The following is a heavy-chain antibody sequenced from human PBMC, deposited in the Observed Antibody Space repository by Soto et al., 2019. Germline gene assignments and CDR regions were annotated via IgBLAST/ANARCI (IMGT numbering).Heavy chain of an antibody. D-gene: IGHD3-3*01. CDR2: INAGNSNT. CDR3: ARENDLWSHFAFDI. V-gene: IGHV1-3*01. J-gene: IGHJ3*02. CDR1: GYTFTDYA. Sequence: ASVKVSCKASGYTFTDYAIQWVRQAPGQRLEWTGWINAGNSNTKYAQKFQGRITITRDTSANTAYMELSSLRSEDTAVYYCARENDLWSHFAFDIWGHGTMVTVSS.